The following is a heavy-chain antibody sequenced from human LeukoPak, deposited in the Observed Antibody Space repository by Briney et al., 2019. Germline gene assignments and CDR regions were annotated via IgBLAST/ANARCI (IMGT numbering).Heavy chain of an antibody. V-gene: IGHV1-69*13. CDR1: GGTFSSYA. CDR3: ARVGRVGSGWRNFDY. J-gene: IGHJ4*02. D-gene: IGHD6-19*01. CDR2: IIPIFGTA. Sequence: ASVKVSCKASGGTFSSYAISWVRQAPGQGLEWMGGIIPIFGTANYAQKFQGRVTITADESTSTAYMELSSLRSEDTAVYYCARVGRVGSGWRNFDYWGQGTLVTVSS.